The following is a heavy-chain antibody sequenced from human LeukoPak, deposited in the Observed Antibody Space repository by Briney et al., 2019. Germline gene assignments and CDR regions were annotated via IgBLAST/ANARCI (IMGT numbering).Heavy chain of an antibody. D-gene: IGHD3-9*01. V-gene: IGHV3-33*08. CDR2: IWYDGSNK. CDR1: GFTFSSYW. Sequence: GGSLRLSCAASGFTFSSYWMSWVRQAPGKGLEWVAVIWYDGSNKYYADSVKGRFTISRDNSKNSLYLQMNSLRAEDTAVYYCARGEGDYDILTGQRWKYYYYYYGMDVWGQGTTVTVSS. J-gene: IGHJ6*02. CDR3: ARGEGDYDILTGQRWKYYYYYYGMDV.